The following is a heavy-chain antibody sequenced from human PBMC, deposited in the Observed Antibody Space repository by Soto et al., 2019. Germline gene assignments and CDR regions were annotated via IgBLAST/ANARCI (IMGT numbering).Heavy chain of an antibody. CDR3: ARANIGYSGYDYPFDY. D-gene: IGHD5-12*01. Sequence: PSETLSLTCTVSGGSISSGGYYWSWIRQHPGKGLEWIGYIYYSGSTYYNPSLKSRVTISVDTSKNQFSLKLSSVTAADTAVYYCARANIGYSGYDYPFDYWGQGTLVTVSS. CDR2: IYYSGST. J-gene: IGHJ4*02. CDR1: GGSISSGGYY. V-gene: IGHV4-31*03.